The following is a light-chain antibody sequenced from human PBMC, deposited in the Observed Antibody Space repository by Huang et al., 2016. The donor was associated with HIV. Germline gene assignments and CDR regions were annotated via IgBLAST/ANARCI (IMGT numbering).Light chain of an antibody. Sequence: DIQMTQSPLSLSASVGDSVTIACRASQNVNTYLNWYQQKPGQAPRLLIFAASRLRSGVPSRFSGSGSGTEFTLTISSLQLEDFATYYCQQRFSTTITFGQGTRLDIK. CDR1: QNVNTY. CDR3: QQRFSTTIT. CDR2: AAS. J-gene: IGKJ5*01. V-gene: IGKV1-39*01.